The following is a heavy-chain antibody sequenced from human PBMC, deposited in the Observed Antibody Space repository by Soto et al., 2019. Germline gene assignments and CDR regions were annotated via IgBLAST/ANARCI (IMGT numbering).Heavy chain of an antibody. V-gene: IGHV1-18*01. CDR3: ARDQESICDRILQY. J-gene: IGHJ4*02. D-gene: IGHD2-21*01. Sequence: ASVKASCKASGDTFASFGFSWVRQAPGQGLEWLGWISAYNGNTHYAQKVRDRVTLTTDTSTNTAYMELKSLTPDPTAVYFCARDQESICDRILQYWGQGTRVTVSS. CDR2: ISAYNGNT. CDR1: GDTFASFG.